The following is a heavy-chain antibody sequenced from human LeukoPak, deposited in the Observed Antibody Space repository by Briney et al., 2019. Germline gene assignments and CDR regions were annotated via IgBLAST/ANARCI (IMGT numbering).Heavy chain of an antibody. J-gene: IGHJ4*02. Sequence: GGSLRLSCAASGFTVSSNYMSWVRQAPGKGLEWVSVIYSGGSTYYADSVKGRFTISRDNSKNTLYLQMNSLRAEDTAVYYCARDWESYGDYKEDYFDYWGQGTLVTVSS. D-gene: IGHD4-17*01. CDR3: ARDWESYGDYKEDYFDY. V-gene: IGHV3-53*01. CDR2: IYSGGST. CDR1: GFTVSSNY.